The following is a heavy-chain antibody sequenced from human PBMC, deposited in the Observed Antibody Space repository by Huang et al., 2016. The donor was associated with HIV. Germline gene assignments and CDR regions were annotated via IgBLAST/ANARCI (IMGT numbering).Heavy chain of an antibody. CDR2: IKVDGRTT. CDR3: ARAGGFEI. J-gene: IGHJ3*02. V-gene: IGHV3-74*01. D-gene: IGHD2-15*01. Sequence: EEPLVESGGGLVQPGGSLRFSCEASGFKFSDYWMQWVRQAPGKGLMWVSRIKVDGRTTDYADSVKGRFTISRDNAKNTLYLQMSSLTAEDTAIYYCARAGGFEIWGQGTVVTVSS. CDR1: GFKFSDYW.